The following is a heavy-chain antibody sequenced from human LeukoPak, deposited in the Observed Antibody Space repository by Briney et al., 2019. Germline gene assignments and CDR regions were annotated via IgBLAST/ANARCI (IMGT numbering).Heavy chain of an antibody. V-gene: IGHV3-7*01. J-gene: IGHJ2*01. Sequence: GGSLRLSCAASGFTFSSYWMSWVRQAPGKGLEWVANIKQDGSEKYYVDSVKGRFTISRDNAKNSLYLQMNSLRAEDTAVYYCARDTFYSSSWYGGLAWYFDLWGRGTLVTVSS. CDR1: GFTFSSYW. CDR3: ARDTFYSSSWYGGLAWYFDL. D-gene: IGHD6-13*01. CDR2: IKQDGSEK.